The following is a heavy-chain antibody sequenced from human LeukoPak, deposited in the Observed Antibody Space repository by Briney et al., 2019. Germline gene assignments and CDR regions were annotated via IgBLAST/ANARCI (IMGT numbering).Heavy chain of an antibody. D-gene: IGHD3-22*01. Sequence: GGSLRLSCAGSGFTFSDYYMSWIRQAPGKGLEWVTEISFSGATIYYADSVRGRFTISRDNAKKSLYLQMNSLKVEDTAVYYCARDRSYYDSGGSYYFDPWGQGALVTVSS. J-gene: IGHJ4*01. CDR3: ARDRSYYDSGGSYYFDP. CDR2: ISFSGATI. V-gene: IGHV3-11*01. CDR1: GFTFSDYY.